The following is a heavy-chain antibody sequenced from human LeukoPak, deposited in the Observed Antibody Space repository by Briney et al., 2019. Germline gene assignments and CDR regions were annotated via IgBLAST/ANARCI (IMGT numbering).Heavy chain of an antibody. Sequence: GGSLRLSCAASGFTFSSYSMNWVRQAPGKGLEWVSSISSSSSYIYYADSVKGRFTISRDNAKNSLYLQMSSLRAEDTAVYYCARTYYYDSSGYYPASYCFDYWGQGTLVTVSS. V-gene: IGHV3-21*01. J-gene: IGHJ4*02. D-gene: IGHD3-22*01. CDR2: ISSSSSYI. CDR1: GFTFSSYS. CDR3: ARTYYYDSSGYYPASYCFDY.